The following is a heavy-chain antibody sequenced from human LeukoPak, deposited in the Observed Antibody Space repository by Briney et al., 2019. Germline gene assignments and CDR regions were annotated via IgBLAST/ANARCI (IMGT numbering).Heavy chain of an antibody. J-gene: IGHJ4*02. Sequence: ADSVKGRFTISRDNAKNSLYLQMNSLRAEDTAVYYCARDQAPYYYGSGRAFDYWGQGTLVTVSS. V-gene: IGHV3-21*01. CDR3: ARDQAPYYYGSGRAFDY. D-gene: IGHD3-10*01.